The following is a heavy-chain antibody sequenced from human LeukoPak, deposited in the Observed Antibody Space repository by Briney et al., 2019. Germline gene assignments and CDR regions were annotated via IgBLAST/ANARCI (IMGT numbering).Heavy chain of an antibody. J-gene: IGHJ6*02. CDR1: GGSFSGYY. CDR2: INHSGST. CDR3: ARSVGLGITIFGVVRPCYGMDV. V-gene: IGHV4-34*01. Sequence: KPSETLSLTCAVYGGSFSGYYWSWIRQPPGKGLEWIGEINHSGSTNYNPSLKSRVTISVDTSKNQFSLKLSSVTAADTAVYYCARSVGLGITIFGVVRPCYGMDVWGQGTTVTVSS. D-gene: IGHD3-3*01.